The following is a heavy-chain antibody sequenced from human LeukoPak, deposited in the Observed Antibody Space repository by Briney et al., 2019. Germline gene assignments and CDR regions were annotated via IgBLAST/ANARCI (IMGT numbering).Heavy chain of an antibody. CDR3: ARMVGPRYFDL. D-gene: IGHD1-26*01. V-gene: IGHV4-59*08. CDR2: IYYSGST. CDR1: GGSIGSYY. Sequence: SETLSLTRTVSGGSIGSYYWSWMRQPPGKGLEWIGYIYYSGSTNYNTPLKSRVTISVDTSKNQFSLKLSSVTAADTAVYYCARMVGPRYFDLWGRGTLVTVSS. J-gene: IGHJ2*01.